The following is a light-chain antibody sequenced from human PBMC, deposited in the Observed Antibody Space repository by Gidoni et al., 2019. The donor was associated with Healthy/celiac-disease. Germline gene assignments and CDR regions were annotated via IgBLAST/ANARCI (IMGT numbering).Light chain of an antibody. CDR1: KSISSY. CDR2: AAS. Sequence: IQLTQSPSSLSASVGDRVTITCRASKSISSYLNWYQQKPGKAPKLLIYAASSLQSGVPSRLGGSESGKDFTLTISSLQPEDFATYYCQQSYSTPLTFGGGTKVEIK. CDR3: QQSYSTPLT. J-gene: IGKJ4*01. V-gene: IGKV1-39*01.